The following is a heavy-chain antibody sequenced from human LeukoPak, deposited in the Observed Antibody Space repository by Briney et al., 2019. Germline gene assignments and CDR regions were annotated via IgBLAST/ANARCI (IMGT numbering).Heavy chain of an antibody. V-gene: IGHV1-69*05. CDR2: IIPIFGTA. CDR1: GGTFSSYA. CDR3: ATDLPIAVETPPLP. J-gene: IGHJ5*02. Sequence: ASVKVSCKASGGTFSSYAISWVRQAPGQGLEWMGGIIPIFGTANYAQKFQGRVTITTDESTSTAYMELSSLRSEDTAVYYCATDLPIAVETPPLPWGQGTLVTVSS. D-gene: IGHD6-19*01.